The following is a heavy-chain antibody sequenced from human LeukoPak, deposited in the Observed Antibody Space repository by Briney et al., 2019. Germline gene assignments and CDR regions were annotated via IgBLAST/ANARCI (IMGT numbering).Heavy chain of an antibody. CDR1: GYTFIGYY. Sequence: ASVKVSCKASGYTFIGYYMHWVRQAPGQGLEWMGWINPNSGDTHYAQNFQGRVRMTRDTSISTAYMELSRLTSDDTAVYYCAENRGSERTFDIWGQGTMVTVSS. V-gene: IGHV1-2*02. D-gene: IGHD1-26*01. J-gene: IGHJ3*02. CDR3: AENRGSERTFDI. CDR2: INPNSGDT.